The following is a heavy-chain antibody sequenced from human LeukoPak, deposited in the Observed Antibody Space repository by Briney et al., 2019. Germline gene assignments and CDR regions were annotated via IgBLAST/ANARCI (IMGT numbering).Heavy chain of an antibody. D-gene: IGHD2-15*01. CDR3: ARAHQVVVAARVPYWFDP. CDR2: IIPIFGTA. Sequence: VKVSCTASGGTFSSYAISWVRQAPGQGLEWMGGIIPIFGTANYAQKFQGRVTITADESTSTAYMELSSLRSEDTAVYYCARAHQVVVAARVPYWFDPWGQGTLVTVSS. V-gene: IGHV1-69*13. J-gene: IGHJ5*02. CDR1: GGTFSSYA.